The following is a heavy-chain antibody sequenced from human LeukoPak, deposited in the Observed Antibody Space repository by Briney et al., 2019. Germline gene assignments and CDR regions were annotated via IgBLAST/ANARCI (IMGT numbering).Heavy chain of an antibody. J-gene: IGHJ4*02. V-gene: IGHV1-2*02. Sequence: ASVKVSCKASGYTFTDYYINWVRQAPGQGLEWMGWIDPNSGGTNYAQKSQGRVTMTRDTSISTAYMELSSLRSGDTAMYYCTRALGSDYWGQGTLVTVSS. CDR1: GYTFTDYY. D-gene: IGHD1-26*01. CDR2: IDPNSGGT. CDR3: TRALGSDY.